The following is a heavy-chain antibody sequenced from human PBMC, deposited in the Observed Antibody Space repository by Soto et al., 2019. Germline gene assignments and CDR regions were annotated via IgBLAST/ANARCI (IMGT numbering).Heavy chain of an antibody. CDR3: ARGNSSGWYVGAFDI. CDR2: IIPILGIA. D-gene: IGHD6-19*01. CDR1: GGTFSSYT. J-gene: IGHJ3*02. V-gene: IGHV1-69*02. Sequence: QVQLVQSGAEVKKPGSSVKVSCKASGGTFSSYTISWVRQAPGQGLEWMGRIIPILGIANYAQKFQGRVTITEDKSTSTAYMELSSLRSEDTAVYYCARGNSSGWYVGAFDIWGQGTMVTVSS.